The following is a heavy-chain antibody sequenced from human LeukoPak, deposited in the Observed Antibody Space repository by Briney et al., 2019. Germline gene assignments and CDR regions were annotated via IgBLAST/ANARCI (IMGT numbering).Heavy chain of an antibody. D-gene: IGHD6-13*01. CDR1: GFTFSSHW. V-gene: IGHV3-7*01. J-gene: IGHJ4*02. Sequence: PGGSLRLSCAASGFTFSSHWMSWVRQAPGKGLEWVANIKQDGSEKYYVDSVKGRFTISRDNAKNSLYLQMNSLRAEDTAVYYCARDYSIAAAGIFDYWGQGTLVTVSS. CDR3: ARDYSIAAAGIFDY. CDR2: IKQDGSEK.